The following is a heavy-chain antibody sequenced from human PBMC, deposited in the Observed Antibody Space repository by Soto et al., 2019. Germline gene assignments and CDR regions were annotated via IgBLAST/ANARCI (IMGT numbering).Heavy chain of an antibody. CDR2: IIPIFGTA. CDR3: ARRIGYSSGWEYYFDY. V-gene: IGHV1-69*01. CDR1: GGTFSSYA. D-gene: IGHD6-19*01. J-gene: IGHJ4*02. Sequence: QVQLVQSGAEVKKPGSSVKVSCKASGGTFSSYAISWVRQAPGQGLEWMGGIIPIFGTANYAQKFQGRVTITADESTSTGYMELSRLRSEDTAVYYCARRIGYSSGWEYYFDYWGQGTLVTVSS.